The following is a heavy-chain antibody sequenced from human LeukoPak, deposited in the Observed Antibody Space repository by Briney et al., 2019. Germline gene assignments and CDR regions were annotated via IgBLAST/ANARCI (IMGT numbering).Heavy chain of an antibody. V-gene: IGHV1-18*01. CDR1: GYTFTSYG. D-gene: IGHD3-10*01. J-gene: IGHJ6*02. CDR3: ARETGYDNYYGSGSPYYFSGMDV. CDR2: ISGYNGDA. Sequence: GASVKVSCKASGYTFTSYGISWVRQAPGQGLEWMGGISGYNGDAHYAQKFQDRVTMTTDTSTSIAYMELRSLRSDDTAVYYCARETGYDNYYGSGSPYYFSGMDVWGQGTTVTVSS.